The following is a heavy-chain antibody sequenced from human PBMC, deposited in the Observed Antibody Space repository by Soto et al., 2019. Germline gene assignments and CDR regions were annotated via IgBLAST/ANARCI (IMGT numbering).Heavy chain of an antibody. CDR2: IYPGDSGT. Sequence: GESLKISCKGSGYSFAGYWITWLRQKPGKALEWMGTIYPGDSGTTYSPSFQGPVTISADNSISTAYLQWSSLKASDTAMYYCVRHVRTAGSYGMDVWGQGTTVTVSS. J-gene: IGHJ6*02. CDR1: GYSFAGYW. V-gene: IGHV5-51*01. CDR3: VRHVRTAGSYGMDV. D-gene: IGHD3-10*02.